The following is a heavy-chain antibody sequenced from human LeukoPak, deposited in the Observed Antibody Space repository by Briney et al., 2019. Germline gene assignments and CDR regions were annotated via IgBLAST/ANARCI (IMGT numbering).Heavy chain of an antibody. CDR1: GITFRSYG. V-gene: IGHV3-30*02. CDR3: AKERLIDRAGDY. J-gene: IGHJ4*02. D-gene: IGHD3-10*01. CDR2: IWYDGSNK. Sequence: GGSLRLSCAASGITFRSYGMHWVRQAPGKGLEWVAFIWYDGSNKYYADSVKGRFTISRDNSRNTLFLQMNSLRAEDTAVYYCAKERLIDRAGDYWGQGTLVTVSS.